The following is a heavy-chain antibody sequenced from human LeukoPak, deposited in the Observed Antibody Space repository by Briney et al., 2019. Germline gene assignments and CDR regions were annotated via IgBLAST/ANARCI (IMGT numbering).Heavy chain of an antibody. CDR3: ASGYCTNGVCYPVDY. CDR2: IIPIFGTA. Sequence: SVKVSCKASVGTFSSYAISWVRQAPGQGLEWMGGIIPIFGTANYAQKFQGRVTITTDESTSTAYMELSSLRSEDTAVYYCASGYCTNGVCYPVDYWGQGTLVTVSS. J-gene: IGHJ4*02. V-gene: IGHV1-69*05. D-gene: IGHD2-8*01. CDR1: VGTFSSYA.